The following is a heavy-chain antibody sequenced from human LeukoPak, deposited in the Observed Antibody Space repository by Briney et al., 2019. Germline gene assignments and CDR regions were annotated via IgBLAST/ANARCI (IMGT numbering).Heavy chain of an antibody. CDR1: GYTLTELS. D-gene: IGHD3-16*01. J-gene: IGHJ4*02. CDR3: ATGPVCGSSFDY. CDR2: FDPEDGET. Sequence: EASVKVSCKVSGYTLTELSMHWVRQAPGKGLEWMGGFDPEDGETIYAQKFQGRVTMTEDTSTDTAYMELSSLRSEDTAVYYCATGPVCGSSFDYWGQGTLVTVSS. V-gene: IGHV1-24*01.